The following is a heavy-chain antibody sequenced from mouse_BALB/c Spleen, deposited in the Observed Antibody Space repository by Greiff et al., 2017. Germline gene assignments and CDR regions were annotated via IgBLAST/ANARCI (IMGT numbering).Heavy chain of an antibody. Sequence: QVQLQQSGAELMKPGASVKISCKATGYTFSSYWIEWVKQRPGHGLEWIGEILPGSGSTNYNEKFKGKATFTADTSSNTAYMQLSSLTSEDSAVYYCARGDGYDAMDYWGQGTSVTVSS. CDR3: ARGDGYDAMDY. V-gene: IGHV1-9*01. CDR1: GYTFSSYW. J-gene: IGHJ4*01. CDR2: ILPGSGST. D-gene: IGHD2-3*01.